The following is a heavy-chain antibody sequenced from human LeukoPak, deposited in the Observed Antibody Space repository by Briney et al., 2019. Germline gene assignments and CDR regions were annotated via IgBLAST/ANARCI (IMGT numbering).Heavy chain of an antibody. CDR3: AGSLGYCTSNVCYLKY. CDR1: GYSETFYG. Sequence: ASVKVSCKTSGYSETFYGITWVRQVAGQGLEWMGWISAQHGQTEYAPNSQDRVTMTADTYTNTAYMELRSLRSDDTAVYYCAGSLGYCTSNVCYLKYWGQGTLVTVSS. CDR2: ISAQHGQT. V-gene: IGHV1-18*01. J-gene: IGHJ4*02. D-gene: IGHD2-8*01.